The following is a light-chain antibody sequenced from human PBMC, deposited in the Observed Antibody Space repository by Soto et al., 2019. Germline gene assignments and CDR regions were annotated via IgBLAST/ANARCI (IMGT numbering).Light chain of an antibody. CDR3: QQYDNSVWT. CDR2: GAS. Sequence: EIVLTQSPGTLSSSPGERATLSCRAIQSVSTSNLAWYQQRPGQAPRLLIYGASRRATGIPDRFSGSGSGTDFTLTISRLEPEDLAVYYCQQYDNSVWTFGQGTKVDIK. CDR1: QSVSTSN. J-gene: IGKJ1*01. V-gene: IGKV3-20*01.